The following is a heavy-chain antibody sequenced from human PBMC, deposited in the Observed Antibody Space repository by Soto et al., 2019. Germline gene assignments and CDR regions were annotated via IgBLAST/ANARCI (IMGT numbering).Heavy chain of an antibody. CDR2: ISGSGGST. CDR3: AKDLNMVATSPNH. Sequence: EVQVLESGGGLVQPGGSLRLSCAASGFTFSSYAMSWVRQAPGKGLEWVSAISGSGGSTYYADSVKGRFTIARDNPKNTLYLQMNSLRAEDTAIYYCAKDLNMVATSPNHWGQGTLVTVSS. V-gene: IGHV3-23*01. CDR1: GFTFSSYA. D-gene: IGHD5-12*01. J-gene: IGHJ5*02.